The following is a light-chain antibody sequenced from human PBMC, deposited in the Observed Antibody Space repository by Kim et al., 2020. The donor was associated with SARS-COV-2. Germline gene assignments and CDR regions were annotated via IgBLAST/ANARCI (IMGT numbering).Light chain of an antibody. J-gene: IGLJ3*02. CDR1: KLGDKY. Sequence: VSPGKTAIITCSGDKLGDKYACWYQQKPGQSPVLVIYQDSKRPSGIPERFSGSNSGNTATLTISGTQAMDEADYYCQAWDSTTAVFGGGTKLTVL. CDR3: QAWDSTTAV. CDR2: QDS. V-gene: IGLV3-1*01.